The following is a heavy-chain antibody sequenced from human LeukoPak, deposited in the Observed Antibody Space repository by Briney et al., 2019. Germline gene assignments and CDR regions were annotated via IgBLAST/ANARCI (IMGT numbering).Heavy chain of an antibody. D-gene: IGHD4-23*01. J-gene: IGHJ1*01. V-gene: IGHV1-69*01. CDR1: GGTFSSYA. CDR3: ARGPTTVVPPEYFQH. CDR2: IIPIFGTA. Sequence: SVKVSCKPSGGTFSSYAISWVRQAPGQGLEWMGGIIPIFGTANYAQKFQGRVTITADESTSTAYMELSSLRSEDTAVYYCARGPTTVVPPEYFQHWGQGTLVTVSS.